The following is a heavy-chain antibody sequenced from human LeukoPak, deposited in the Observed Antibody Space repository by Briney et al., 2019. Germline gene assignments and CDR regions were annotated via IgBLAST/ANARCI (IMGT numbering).Heavy chain of an antibody. V-gene: IGHV7-4-1*02. Sequence: GASVKVSCKASGYSFSGYGMLRVRQAPGQGLEYMGWINTNTGNPTYAQGFTGRFVFSLDTSVNTAYLQISSLMAEDSAVYYCARAGAARLSHDYWGQGTLVTVSS. CDR2: INTNTGNP. J-gene: IGHJ4*02. CDR3: ARAGAARLSHDY. CDR1: GYSFSGYG. D-gene: IGHD6-6*01.